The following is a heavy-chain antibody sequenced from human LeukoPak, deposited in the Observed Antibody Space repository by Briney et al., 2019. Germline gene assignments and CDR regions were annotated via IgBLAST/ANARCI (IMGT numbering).Heavy chain of an antibody. CDR1: GFTFSDYF. CDR3: ARDSGYSSSWRDY. V-gene: IGHV3-11*01. CDR2: ISSSGETI. Sequence: GRSLRLSCAASGFTFSDYFMSWIRQAPGKGLEWVSYISSSGETIYYADSVQGRFTISRDNAKNSLFLQMNSLRAEDTAVYYCARDSGYSSSWRDYWGQGTLVTVSS. D-gene: IGHD6-13*01. J-gene: IGHJ4*02.